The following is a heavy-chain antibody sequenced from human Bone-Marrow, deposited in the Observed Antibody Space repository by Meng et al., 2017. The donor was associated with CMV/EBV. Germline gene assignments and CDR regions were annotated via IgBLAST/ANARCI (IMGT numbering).Heavy chain of an antibody. CDR3: AKDLLSCSSTSCYTHHYYYYYGMDV. CDR1: GFTFSSYS. CDR2: ISSSSSYI. V-gene: IGHV3-21*04. J-gene: IGHJ6*02. Sequence: ESLKISCAASGFTFSSYSMNWVRQAPGKGLEWVSSISSSSSYIYYADSVKGRFTISRDNSKNTLYLQMNSLRAEDTAVYYCAKDLLSCSSTSCYTHHYYYYYGMDVWGQGTTVTVSS. D-gene: IGHD2-2*02.